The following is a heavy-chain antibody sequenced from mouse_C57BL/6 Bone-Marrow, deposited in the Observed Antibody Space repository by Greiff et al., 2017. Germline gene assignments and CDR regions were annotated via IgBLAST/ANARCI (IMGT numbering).Heavy chain of an antibody. CDR3: ARDQEIDGYFPDY. Sequence: EVQGVESGGGLVKPGGSLKLSCAASGFTFSSYAMSWVRQTPEKRLEWVATISDGGSYTYYPDNVKGRFTISRDNAKNNLYLQMSQLKSEDTAMYYCARDQEIDGYFPDYWGQGTTLTVSS. D-gene: IGHD2-3*01. CDR1: GFTFSSYA. J-gene: IGHJ2*01. CDR2: ISDGGSYT. V-gene: IGHV5-4*01.